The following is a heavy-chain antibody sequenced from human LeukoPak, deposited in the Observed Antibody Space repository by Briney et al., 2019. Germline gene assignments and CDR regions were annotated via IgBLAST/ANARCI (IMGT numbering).Heavy chain of an antibody. CDR2: LSSGGVST. J-gene: IGHJ4*02. D-gene: IGHD4/OR15-4a*01. CDR3: ARRAGAYSHPYDY. CDR1: GFTFSSYG. V-gene: IGHV3-23*01. Sequence: GGSLRLSCAASGFTFSSYGMSWVRQAPGKGLEWVSALSSGGVSTYYADSVKGRFTISRDNSKNTLYLQMNSLRAEDTAVYYCARRAGAYSHPYDYWGQGTLVTVSS.